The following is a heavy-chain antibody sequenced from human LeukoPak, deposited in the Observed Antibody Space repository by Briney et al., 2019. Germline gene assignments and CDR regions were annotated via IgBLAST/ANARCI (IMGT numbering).Heavy chain of an antibody. CDR1: GFTFSRYC. V-gene: IGHV3-33*08. D-gene: IGHD3-10*01. CDR2: IWYDGSNK. Sequence: PGGSLRLSCAASGFTFSRYCMHWVRQAPAKGLEWVAVIWYDGSNKYYADSVKGRFTISRDNSKNTLYLQMNSLRAEDTAVYYCARAPMVRGVFDYWGQGTLVTVSS. CDR3: ARAPMVRGVFDY. J-gene: IGHJ4*02.